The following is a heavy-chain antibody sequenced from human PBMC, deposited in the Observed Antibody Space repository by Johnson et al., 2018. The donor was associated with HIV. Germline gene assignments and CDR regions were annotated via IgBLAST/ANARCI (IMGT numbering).Heavy chain of an antibody. CDR2: ISGSGGST. D-gene: IGHD3-10*01. J-gene: IGHJ3*02. CDR1: GFTFSSYA. Sequence: VQLVESGGGLVQPGGSLRLSCAASGFTFSSYAMSWVRQAPGKGLEWVSAISGSGGSTYYADSVKGRFTISRDNSKNTLYLQLSSLRSEDTALYYCARDSGVPGNDAFDIWGQGTMVTVSS. CDR3: ARDSGVPGNDAFDI. V-gene: IGHV3-23*04.